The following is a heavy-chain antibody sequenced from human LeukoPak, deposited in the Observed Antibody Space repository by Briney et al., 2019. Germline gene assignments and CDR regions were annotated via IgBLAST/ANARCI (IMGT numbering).Heavy chain of an antibody. CDR3: ASRLRLGHYYYYYYMDV. CDR1: GGSISSHY. CDR2: IYYSGST. Sequence: SETLSLTCTVSGGSISSHYWSWIRQPPGKGLEWIGYIYYSGSTSYNPSLKSRVTISVDTSKNQFSLKLSSVTAADTAVYYCASRLRLGHYYYYYYMDVWGKGTTVTVSS. D-gene: IGHD4-17*01. V-gene: IGHV4-59*11. J-gene: IGHJ6*03.